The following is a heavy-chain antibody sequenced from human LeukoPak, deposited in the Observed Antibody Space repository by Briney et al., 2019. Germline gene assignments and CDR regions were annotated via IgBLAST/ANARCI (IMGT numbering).Heavy chain of an antibody. CDR3: AKAGIGVVGYFDY. CDR2: ISASGGYT. J-gene: IGHJ4*02. Sequence: GGSLRLSCAASGFTFDTYAMSWVRQAPGKGLEWVSGISASGGYTYYADSVKGRFTISRDNSKNTLYLQMNSLRAEDTAVYYCAKAGIGVVGYFDYWGQGTLVTVSS. D-gene: IGHD6-19*01. CDR1: GFTFDTYA. V-gene: IGHV3-23*01.